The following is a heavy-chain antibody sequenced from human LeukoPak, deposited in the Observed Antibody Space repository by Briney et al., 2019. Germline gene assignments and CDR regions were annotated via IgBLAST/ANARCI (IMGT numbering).Heavy chain of an antibody. CDR2: FSDIG. V-gene: IGHV3-23*01. J-gene: IGHJ3*02. Sequence: GGSLRLSCEASGFTFSSSFMSWVRQAPGRGLEWVSSFSDIGNYADSVKGRFTISRDNAKNTLYLQMDSLRAEDTAVYYCAKRLDSFAFDIRGQGTMVTVSS. CDR1: GFTFSSSF. D-gene: IGHD2-21*01. CDR3: AKRLDSFAFDI.